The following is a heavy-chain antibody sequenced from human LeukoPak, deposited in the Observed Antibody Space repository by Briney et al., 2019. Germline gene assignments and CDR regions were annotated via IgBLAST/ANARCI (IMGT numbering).Heavy chain of an antibody. CDR3: ASTKGYSGYEFDY. V-gene: IGHV4-4*02. CDR2: IYHSGSP. J-gene: IGHJ4*02. CDR1: GGSISSNNW. Sequence: SGTLSLTCAVSGGSISSNNWWGWVRQPPGKGLEWIGEIYHSGSPNYNPSLKSRVTISVDKSRNHFSLNLSSVTAADTAVYYCASTKGYSGYEFDYWGQGTLVTVSS. D-gene: IGHD5-12*01.